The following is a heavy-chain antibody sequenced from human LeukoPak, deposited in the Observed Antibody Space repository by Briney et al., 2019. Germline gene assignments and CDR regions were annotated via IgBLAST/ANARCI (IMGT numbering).Heavy chain of an antibody. Sequence: SETLSLTCAVYGGPFSGYYWSWIRQPPGKGLEWIGEINHSGSTNYNPSLKSRVTISVDTSKNQFSLKLSSVTAADTAVYYCARAPPSGGYYYDSGVPLPPYDVFDIGGKG. CDR1: GGPFSGYY. D-gene: IGHD3-22*01. V-gene: IGHV4-34*01. J-gene: IGHJ3*02. CDR2: INHSGST. CDR3: ARAPPSGGYYYDSGVPLPPYDVFDI.